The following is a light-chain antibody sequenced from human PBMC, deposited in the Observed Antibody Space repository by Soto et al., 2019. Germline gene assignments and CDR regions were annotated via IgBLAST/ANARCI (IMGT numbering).Light chain of an antibody. J-gene: IGLJ3*02. Sequence: QSVLTQPPSVSAAPGQKVTVSCSGSRSNIGNNYVSWYQHLPGTAPKLLIYDNDKRPSGIPDRFSDSKSGTSATLDITGLQTGDEADYYCEAWDSNLSGGVFGGGTQLTVL. V-gene: IGLV1-51*01. CDR2: DND. CDR1: RSNIGNNY. CDR3: EAWDSNLSGGV.